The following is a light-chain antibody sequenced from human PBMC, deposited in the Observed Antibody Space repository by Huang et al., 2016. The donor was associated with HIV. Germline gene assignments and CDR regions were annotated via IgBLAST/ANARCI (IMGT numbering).Light chain of an antibody. CDR1: QSVLYRSSNKNY. V-gene: IGKV4-1*01. CDR2: GAS. Sequence: DIVMTQSPDSLAVSLCERATINCKSSQSVLYRSSNKNYFAWYQKKPGQPPKLLIYGASTRESGVPERFSGRGYGTDFTLTSRSLQAEDVAVYYCQQYYSYPRTFGGGTKVEIK. J-gene: IGKJ4*01. CDR3: QQYYSYPRT.